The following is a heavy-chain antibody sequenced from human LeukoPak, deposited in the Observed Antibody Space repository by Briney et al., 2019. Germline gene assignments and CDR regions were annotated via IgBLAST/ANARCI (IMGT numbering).Heavy chain of an antibody. CDR1: GFTFSSYA. J-gene: IGHJ4*02. Sequence: GGSLRLSCAASGFTFSSYAMSWVRQAPGKGLEWVSAISGSGGSAYYADSVKGRSTISRDNSKNTLYLQMNSLRAEDTAVYYCAKNPGVAATHYGYWGQGTLVTVSS. D-gene: IGHD2-15*01. V-gene: IGHV3-23*01. CDR2: ISGSGGSA. CDR3: AKNPGVAATHYGY.